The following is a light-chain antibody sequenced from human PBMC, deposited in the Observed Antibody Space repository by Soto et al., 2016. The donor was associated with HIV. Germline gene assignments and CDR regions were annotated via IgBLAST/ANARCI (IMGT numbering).Light chain of an antibody. J-gene: IGLJ3*02. V-gene: IGLV3-21*03. CDR3: QVWGSTSDPWV. Sequence: SYELTQPPSVPVAPGKTARITCGGDNLGSKSVHWYQQKPGQAPVLVVYDDGDRPSGIPERFSGSNSGNTATLTISRVEAGDEADYYCQVWGSTSDPWVFGGGTKLTVL. CDR2: DDG. CDR1: NLGSKS.